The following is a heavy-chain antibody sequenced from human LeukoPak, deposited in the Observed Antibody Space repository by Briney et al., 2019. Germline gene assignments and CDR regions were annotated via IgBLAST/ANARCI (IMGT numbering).Heavy chain of an antibody. CDR1: GGSISSYY. V-gene: IGHV4-59*01. CDR2: IYYSGST. CDR3: ARGGYDFWSGYYPAFDY. J-gene: IGHJ4*02. D-gene: IGHD3-3*01. Sequence: SETLSLTCTVSGGSISSYYWSWIRQPPGKGLEWIGYIYYSGSTNYNPSLKSRVTISVDTSKNQFSLKLSSVTAADTAVYYCARGGYDFWSGYYPAFDYWGQGTLVTVSS.